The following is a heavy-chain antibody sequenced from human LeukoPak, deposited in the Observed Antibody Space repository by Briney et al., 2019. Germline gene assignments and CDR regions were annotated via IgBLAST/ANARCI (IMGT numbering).Heavy chain of an antibody. D-gene: IGHD4-17*01. CDR1: GFTFSSYA. CDR3: ARAGDYGDYGDY. V-gene: IGHV3-7*01. CDR2: IKQDGSEK. Sequence: GGSLRLFCAASGFTFSSYAMHWVRQAPGKGLEWVANIKQDGSEKYYVDSVKGRFTISRDNAKNSLYLQMNSLRAEDTAVYYCARAGDYGDYGDYWGQGTLVTVSS. J-gene: IGHJ4*02.